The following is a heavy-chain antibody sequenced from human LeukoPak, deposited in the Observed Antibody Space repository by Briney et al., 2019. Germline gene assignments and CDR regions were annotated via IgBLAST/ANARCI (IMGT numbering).Heavy chain of an antibody. CDR3: ARDFFGNYYFDY. CDR1: XGSXSSXY. D-gene: IGHD4-23*01. J-gene: IGHJ4*02. CDR2: IYTSGST. Sequence: TXSLXCTVSXGSXSSXYWSWIXQXAGXGLXXIGRIYTSGSTNYNPSLKSRVTMSVDTPKNQFSLKLSSVTAADTAVYYCARDFFGNYYFDYWGQGTLVTVSS. V-gene: IGHV4-4*07.